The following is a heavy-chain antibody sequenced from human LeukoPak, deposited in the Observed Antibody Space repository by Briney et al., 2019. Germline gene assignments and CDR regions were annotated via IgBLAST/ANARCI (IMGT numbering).Heavy chain of an antibody. J-gene: IGHJ6*03. V-gene: IGHV1-18*04. CDR2: ISVHNGKT. Sequence: GASVKVSCKASGYTLSTYGISWVRQAPGQGLEWMGWISVHNGKTNYAQKFQGRVTMTTDASTSTAHMELRSLRSDDTAVYYCARCNLILVAGPQGHSYYFMDVWGKGTTVTVSS. CDR1: GYTLSTYG. CDR3: ARCNLILVAGPQGHSYYFMDV. D-gene: IGHD2-15*01.